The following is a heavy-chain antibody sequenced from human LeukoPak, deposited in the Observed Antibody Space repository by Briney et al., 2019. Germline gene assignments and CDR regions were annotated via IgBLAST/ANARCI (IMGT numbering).Heavy chain of an antibody. CDR1: GGTFSSYA. J-gene: IGHJ6*03. V-gene: IGHV1-69*13. CDR2: IIPIFGTA. D-gene: IGHD6-13*01. Sequence: SVKVSCKASGGTFSSYAISWVRQAPGQGLEWMGGIIPIFGTANYAQKFQGRVTITADESTSTAYMELSSLRSEDTAVYYCARGIAVGRYYYYMDVWGKGTTVTISS. CDR3: ARGIAVGRYYYYMDV.